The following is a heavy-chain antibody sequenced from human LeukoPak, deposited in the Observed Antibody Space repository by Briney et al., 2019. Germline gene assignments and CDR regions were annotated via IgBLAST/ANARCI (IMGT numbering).Heavy chain of an antibody. CDR3: AKDIEEWLVKGGGCFDY. V-gene: IGHV3-30*18. CDR1: GSIFSNSA. Sequence: SGGSLRLSCAASGSIFSNSAMHWVRQAPGKGLEWVAVISYDGSNKYYADSVKGRFTISRDNSKNTLYLQMNSLRAEDTAVYYCAKDIEEWLVKGGGCFDYWGQGTLVTVSS. D-gene: IGHD6-19*01. J-gene: IGHJ4*02. CDR2: ISYDGSNK.